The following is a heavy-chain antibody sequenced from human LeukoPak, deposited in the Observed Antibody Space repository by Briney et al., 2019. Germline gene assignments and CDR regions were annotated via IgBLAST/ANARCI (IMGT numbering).Heavy chain of an antibody. V-gene: IGHV5-51*01. D-gene: IGHD2-15*01. Sequence: GESLKISCKGSGYSFTNYWIAWVRQMPGKGLEWMGIIYPGDSHTRYGPSFQGQVTISADKSISTAYLQWSSLKASDTAIYYCARLGFSYCSGGACSRFDYWGQGTLVTVSS. CDR3: ARLGFSYCSGGACSRFDY. CDR1: GYSFTNYW. J-gene: IGHJ4*02. CDR2: IYPGDSHT.